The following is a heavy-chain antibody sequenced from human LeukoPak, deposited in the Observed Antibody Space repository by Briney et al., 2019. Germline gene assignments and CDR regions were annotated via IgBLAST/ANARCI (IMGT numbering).Heavy chain of an antibody. Sequence: GASVKVSCKASGYTFTSYYMHWVRQAPGQGLEWMGIINPSGGSTSYAQKFQGRVTMTRDTSTSTVYMELSSLRSEDTAVYYGARDPQWLRMFDYWGQGTLVTVSS. D-gene: IGHD5-12*01. J-gene: IGHJ4*02. CDR2: INPSGGST. CDR3: ARDPQWLRMFDY. CDR1: GYTFTSYY. V-gene: IGHV1-46*01.